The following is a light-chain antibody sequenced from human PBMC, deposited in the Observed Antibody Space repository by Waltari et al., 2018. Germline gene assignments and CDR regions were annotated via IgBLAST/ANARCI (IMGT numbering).Light chain of an antibody. J-gene: IGLJ2*01. CDR3: LSYTTRISFV. V-gene: IGLV2-23*02. CDR1: SNDIGNSNH. Sequence: QPALTQPASVSGSPGQSITISCTGSSNDIGNSNHVCWYQQHPGKAPRLIIPEVTERPSGVSDRFSGSTSGNTASLTISGLQAEDEADYYCLSYTTRISFVFGGGTKLSVL. CDR2: EVT.